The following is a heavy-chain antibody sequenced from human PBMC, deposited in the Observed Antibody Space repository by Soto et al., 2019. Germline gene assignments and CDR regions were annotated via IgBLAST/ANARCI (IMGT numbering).Heavy chain of an antibody. D-gene: IGHD5-12*01. V-gene: IGHV3-15*01. CDR1: GFTLTNAW. CDR2: FKSVGAGGTT. CDR3: IWESKFYSSWQ. Sequence: GGSLRLSCAASGFTLTNAWMSWVRQAPGKGLEWVGRFKSVGAGGTTEYAAPAKGRFTLSRDDLQNTMYLQMNSLKTDDTAVYFCIWESKFYSSWQWGRGTLVTVSS. J-gene: IGHJ4*02.